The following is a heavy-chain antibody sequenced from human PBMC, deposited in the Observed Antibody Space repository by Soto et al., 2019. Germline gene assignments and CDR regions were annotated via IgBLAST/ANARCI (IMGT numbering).Heavy chain of an antibody. CDR1: GYTLTELS. Sequence: ASVNVSCKVSGYTLTELSMHWVRQAPGKGLEWMGGFDPEDGETIYAQKFQGRVTMTEDTSTDTAYMELSSLRAEDMAVYYCARDYCSGGSCYSFWFWGQGTLVTVSS. CDR2: FDPEDGET. CDR3: ARDYCSGGSCYSFWF. J-gene: IGHJ4*02. D-gene: IGHD2-15*01. V-gene: IGHV1-24*01.